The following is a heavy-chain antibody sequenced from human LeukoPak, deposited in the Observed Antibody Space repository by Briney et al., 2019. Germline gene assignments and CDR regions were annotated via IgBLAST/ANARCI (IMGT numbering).Heavy chain of an antibody. Sequence: SETLSLTCTVSGGSISSYYWSWIRQPPGKGLEWIGYIYYSGSTNYNPSLKSRVTISVDTSKNQFSLKLSSVTAADTAVYYCARTYYDILTGYFDYWGQGTLVTVSS. CDR3: ARTYYDILTGYFDY. D-gene: IGHD3-9*01. J-gene: IGHJ4*02. V-gene: IGHV4-59*01. CDR1: GGSISSYY. CDR2: IYYSGST.